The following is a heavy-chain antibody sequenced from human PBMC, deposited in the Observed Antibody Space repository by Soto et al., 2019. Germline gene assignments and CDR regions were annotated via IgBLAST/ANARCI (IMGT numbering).Heavy chain of an antibody. J-gene: IGHJ4*02. CDR1: GGPISSYY. D-gene: IGHD2-8*02. CDR2: VFCRGGP. V-gene: IGHV4-59*01. CDR3: DRVHLVEKVLDS. Sequence: ETLSLTCPVSGGPISSYYCSLIRQTPVKGLEWIGYVFCRGGPAYNPSLKSRVTISMDMSKSQFSLKVNSVTTAETAKYYSDRVHLVEKVLDSWGQGTLVTVSS.